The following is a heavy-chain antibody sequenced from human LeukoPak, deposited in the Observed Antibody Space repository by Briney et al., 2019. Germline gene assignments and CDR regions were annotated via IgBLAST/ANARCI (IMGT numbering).Heavy chain of an antibody. CDR3: ATDGGEFYGDPEIYYYYYMDV. Sequence: SETLSLTCTVSGGSISSSSYYWGWIRQPPGKGLEWIGSIYYSGSTYYNPSLKSRVTISVDTSKNQFSLKLSSVTAADTAVYYCATDGGEFYGDPEIYYYYYMDVWGKGTTVTISS. J-gene: IGHJ6*03. CDR1: GGSISSSSYY. V-gene: IGHV4-39*07. D-gene: IGHD4-17*01. CDR2: IYYSGST.